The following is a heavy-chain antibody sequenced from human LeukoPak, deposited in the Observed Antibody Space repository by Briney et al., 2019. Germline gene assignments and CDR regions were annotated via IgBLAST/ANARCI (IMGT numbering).Heavy chain of an antibody. Sequence: GGSLRLSCAASGFTFSSYAMSWVRQAPGKGLEWVSAISGSGGSTYYADSVKGRFTISRDNSKNTLYLQMNSLRAEDTAVYYCAKGPYDSSGYSDAFDIWGQGTMVTVSS. D-gene: IGHD3-22*01. CDR3: AKGPYDSSGYSDAFDI. CDR2: ISGSGGST. CDR1: GFTFSSYA. V-gene: IGHV3-23*01. J-gene: IGHJ3*02.